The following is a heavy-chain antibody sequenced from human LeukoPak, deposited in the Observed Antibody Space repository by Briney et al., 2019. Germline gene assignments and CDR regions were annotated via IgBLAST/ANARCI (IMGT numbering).Heavy chain of an antibody. J-gene: IGHJ4*02. D-gene: IGHD3-3*01. CDR1: GFTFSSYA. CDR3: ANSLEWLDVYFDY. Sequence: GGSLRLFCAASGFTFSSYAMHWVRQAPGKGLEYVSAISSNGGSTYYANSVKGRFTISRDNSKNTLYLQMNSLRAEDTAVYYCANSLEWLDVYFDYWGQGTLVTVSS. V-gene: IGHV3-64*01. CDR2: ISSNGGST.